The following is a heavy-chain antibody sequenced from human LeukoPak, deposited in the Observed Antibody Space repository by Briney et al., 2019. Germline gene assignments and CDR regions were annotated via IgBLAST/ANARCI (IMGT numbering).Heavy chain of an antibody. D-gene: IGHD6-13*01. CDR2: IYSGGST. CDR3: ARGYSSSWEDNWLDP. Sequence: GGSLRLSCAATGFTVSSDYMSWVRQAPGKGLEWVSTIYSGGSTYYADSVKGRFTISRDNSKNTLYLQMNSLRAEDTAVYYCARGYSSSWEDNWLDPWGQGTLVTVSS. CDR1: GFTVSSDY. J-gene: IGHJ5*02. V-gene: IGHV3-53*01.